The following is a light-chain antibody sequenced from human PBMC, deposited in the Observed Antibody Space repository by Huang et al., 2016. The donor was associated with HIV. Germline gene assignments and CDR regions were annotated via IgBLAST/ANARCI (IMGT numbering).Light chain of an antibody. J-gene: IGKJ1*01. V-gene: IGKV1-39*01. CDR2: AAS. Sequence: DIQMTQSPSSLSASVGDRVNITCRASQSSSSYLNWYQQKPGKGPNLLIYAASSLQSGVPSRCSGSGSGTGFTLTISSLQPEDFATYYCQQSYSTPRAFGQGTNEEIK. CDR1: QSSSSY. CDR3: QQSYSTPRA.